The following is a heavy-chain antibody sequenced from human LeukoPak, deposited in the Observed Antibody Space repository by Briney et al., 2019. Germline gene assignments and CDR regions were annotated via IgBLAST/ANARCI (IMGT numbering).Heavy chain of an antibody. J-gene: IGHJ4*02. D-gene: IGHD3-3*01. CDR1: GGSFSGYY. V-gene: IGHV4-34*01. CDR2: INHSGST. Sequence: RSSETLSLTCAVYGGSFSGYYWSWIRQPPGKGLEWIGEINHSGSTNYNPSLKSRVTISVDTSKNQFSLKLSSVTAADTAVYYCARGPTYYDFWSGKEYYFDYWGQGTLVTVSS. CDR3: ARGPTYYDFWSGKEYYFDY.